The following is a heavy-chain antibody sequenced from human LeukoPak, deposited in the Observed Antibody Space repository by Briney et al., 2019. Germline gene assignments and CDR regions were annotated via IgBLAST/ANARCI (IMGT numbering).Heavy chain of an antibody. CDR1: GFTFSSYG. V-gene: IGHV3-33*01. CDR3: ARVAILTGTYFDY. Sequence: GGSLRPSCAASGFTFSSYGMHWVRQAPGKGLEWVAVIWYDGSNKYYADSVKGRFTISRDNSKNTLYLQMNSLRAEDTAVYYCARVAILTGTYFDYWGQGTLVTVSS. J-gene: IGHJ4*02. CDR2: IWYDGSNK. D-gene: IGHD3-9*01.